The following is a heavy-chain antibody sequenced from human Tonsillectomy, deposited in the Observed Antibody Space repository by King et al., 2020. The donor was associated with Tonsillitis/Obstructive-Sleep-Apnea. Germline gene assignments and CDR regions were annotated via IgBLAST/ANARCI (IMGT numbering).Heavy chain of an antibody. D-gene: IGHD3-3*01. CDR3: TRLLEDFWSGSPTDYNWFDP. CDR1: GFSFSGSA. CDR2: IRSKTNNYAT. J-gene: IGHJ5*02. V-gene: IGHV3-73*01. Sequence: VQLVESGGGLVQPGGSLKLSCAASGFSFSGSAMHWVRQASGKGLEWVGRIRSKTNNYATAYAASVKDRFTISRDDSKNTAYLQMNSLKTEDTAVYYCTRLLEDFWSGSPTDYNWFDPWGQGTLVTVSS.